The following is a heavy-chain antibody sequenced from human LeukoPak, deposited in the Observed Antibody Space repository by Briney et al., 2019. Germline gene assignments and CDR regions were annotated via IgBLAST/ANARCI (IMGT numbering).Heavy chain of an antibody. CDR2: INPNSGDT. CDR1: GYTFTGYY. Sequence: ASVKVSCKTSGYTFTGYYTHWVRPAPGQGLEWMGWINPNSGDTNYVQKFQGRVTMTRDTSISTAYMELSRLKSDDTAVYYCAKDGGRGFNYGLYYFVHWGQGTLVTVSS. J-gene: IGHJ4*02. V-gene: IGHV1-2*02. CDR3: AKDGGRGFNYGLYYFVH. D-gene: IGHD5-18*01.